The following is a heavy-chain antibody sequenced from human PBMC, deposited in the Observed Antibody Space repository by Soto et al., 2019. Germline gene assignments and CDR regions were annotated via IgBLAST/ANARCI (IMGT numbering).Heavy chain of an antibody. V-gene: IGHV3-66*01. J-gene: IGHJ4*02. CDR2: IYDGGST. Sequence: EVQLVESGGGLVQRGGSLRLSCAASGFTVSNNYMSWVRQAPGKGLEWVSVIYDGGSTYYAESVKDRFTISRDNSKTTLYLQMNSLRAEDTAMYYCARGHYGSPPGYFDYWGQGTLVTVSS. D-gene: IGHD3-10*01. CDR3: ARGHYGSPPGYFDY. CDR1: GFTVSNNY.